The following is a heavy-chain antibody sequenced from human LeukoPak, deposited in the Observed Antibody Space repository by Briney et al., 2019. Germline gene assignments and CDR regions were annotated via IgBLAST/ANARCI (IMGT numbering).Heavy chain of an antibody. CDR3: ARDLYCSTYSCSFAN. J-gene: IGHJ4*02. CDR1: GDSVFSDGVA. V-gene: IGHV6-1*01. CDR2: TYYRSQWFR. Sequence: SQTLSLTCAISGDSVFSDGVAWNWIRQSTSRGLEWLGRTYYRSQWFRDYAESVKSRIIIDPDTSKNQFPLQLNSVTPEDTAVYYCARDLYCSTYSCSFANWGQGTLVTVSS. D-gene: IGHD2-15*01.